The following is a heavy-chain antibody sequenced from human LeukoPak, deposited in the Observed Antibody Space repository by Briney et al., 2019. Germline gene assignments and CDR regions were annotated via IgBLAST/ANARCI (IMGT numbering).Heavy chain of an antibody. CDR1: GDSINSDNW. J-gene: IGHJ4*02. CDR3: ARTGIVNY. D-gene: IGHD3-16*02. Sequence: SETLSLTCGVSGDSINSDNWWSGVRRPPGKGLEWIGEIYHSGSTKYNPSLESRVIISVDKSKNQFSLTLHSVTAADTAVYYCARTGIVNYWGQGTLVTVSS. V-gene: IGHV4-4*02. CDR2: IYHSGST.